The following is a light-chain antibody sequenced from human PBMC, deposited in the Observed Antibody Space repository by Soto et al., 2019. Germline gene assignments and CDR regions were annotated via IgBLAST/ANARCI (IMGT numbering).Light chain of an antibody. CDR2: TTN. J-gene: IGLJ2*01. CDR1: SGSVSTSHY. CDR3: FLPMGRVVL. Sequence: QTVVTQEPSLSVSPGGTVTLTCGLRSGSVSTSHYPSWYQQTPGQAPCTLIYTTNTRSSGVTERFSGSILGNKAALTITGAQADDEREYFCFLPMGRVVLLAVGTKLTVI. V-gene: IGLV8-61*01.